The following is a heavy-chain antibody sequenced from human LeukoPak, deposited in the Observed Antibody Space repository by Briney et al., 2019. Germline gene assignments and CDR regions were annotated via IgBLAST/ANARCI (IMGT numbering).Heavy chain of an antibody. D-gene: IGHD5-12*01. CDR1: GFTFSSYA. CDR3: ASAGRDGYTEIRYYFDY. CDR2: ISGSGGST. V-gene: IGHV3-23*01. Sequence: GGSLRLSCAASGFTFSSYAMSWVRQAPGKGLEWVSAISGSGGSTYYADSVKGRFTISRDNSKNTLYLQMNSLRAEDTAVYYCASAGRDGYTEIRYYFDYWGQGTLVTVSS. J-gene: IGHJ4*02.